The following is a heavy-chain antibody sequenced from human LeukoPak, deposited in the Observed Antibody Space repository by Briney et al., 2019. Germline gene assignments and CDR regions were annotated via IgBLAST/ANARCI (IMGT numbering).Heavy chain of an antibody. CDR2: ISGSGGST. D-gene: IGHD6-13*01. CDR1: VLTFRSYA. J-gene: IGHJ4*02. V-gene: IGHV3-23*01. Sequence: GGSLRLSCAASVLTFRSYAMSWVRQAPGKGLEWVSAISGSGGSTYYADSEKGRFTISRDNSKNTLYLQMNSLRAEDTGVYYCAQRGRGAAAAFDYWGQGTLVTVSS. CDR3: AQRGRGAAAAFDY.